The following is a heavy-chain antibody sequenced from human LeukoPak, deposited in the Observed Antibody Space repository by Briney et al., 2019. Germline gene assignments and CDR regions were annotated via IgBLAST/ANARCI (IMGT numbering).Heavy chain of an antibody. V-gene: IGHV3-53*01. J-gene: IGHJ4*02. CDR1: GFTVSSNY. CDR3: ASSTSQYCSGGSCYHGIDY. CDR2: IYSGGST. D-gene: IGHD2-15*01. Sequence: GGSLRLSCAASGFTVSSNYMSWVRQAPGKGLEWVSVIYSGGSTYYADSVKGRFTISRDNSKNTLYLKMNSLRAEDTAVYYCASSTSQYCSGGSCYHGIDYWGQGTLVTVSS.